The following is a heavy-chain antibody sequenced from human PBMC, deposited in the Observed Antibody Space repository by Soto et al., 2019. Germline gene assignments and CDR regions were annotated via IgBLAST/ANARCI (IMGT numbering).Heavy chain of an antibody. Sequence: SETLSLTCTVSGGSISSSSYYWGWIRQPPGKGLEWIGSIYYSGSTYYNPSLKSRVTISVDTSKNQFSLKLSSVTAADTAVYYCARDLNGSGSDFDYWGQGTLVTVSS. J-gene: IGHJ4*02. CDR1: GGSISSSSYY. CDR3: ARDLNGSGSDFDY. D-gene: IGHD6-19*01. V-gene: IGHV4-39*02. CDR2: IYYSGST.